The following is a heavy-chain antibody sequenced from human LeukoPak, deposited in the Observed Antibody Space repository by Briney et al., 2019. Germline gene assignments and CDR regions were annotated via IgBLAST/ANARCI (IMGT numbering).Heavy chain of an antibody. V-gene: IGHV3-48*01. J-gene: IGHJ4*02. D-gene: IGHD3-22*01. CDR3: ARDYYDSSGYYGSGY. CDR1: GFTFSSYS. Sequence: PGGSLRLSCAASGFTFSSYSMNWVRQAPGKGLEWVSYISSSSSTIYYADSVKGRFTISRDNAKNSLYLQMNSLRAEDTAVYYCARDYYDSSGYYGSGYWGQGTLVTVSS. CDR2: ISSSSSTI.